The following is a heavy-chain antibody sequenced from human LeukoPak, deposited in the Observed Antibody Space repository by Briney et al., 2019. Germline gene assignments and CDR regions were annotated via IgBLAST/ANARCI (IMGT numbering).Heavy chain of an antibody. J-gene: IGHJ6*03. CDR3: ARVSRGRDGDYYYYYYMDV. Sequence: SETLSLTCTVSGGSISSSSYYWGWIRQPPGKGLEWIGSIYYSGSTYYNPSLKSRVTISVDTSKNQFSLKLSSVTAADTAVYYCARVSRGRDGDYYYYYYMDVWGKGTTVTVSS. CDR1: GGSISSSSYY. V-gene: IGHV4-39*01. D-gene: IGHD4-17*01. CDR2: IYYSGST.